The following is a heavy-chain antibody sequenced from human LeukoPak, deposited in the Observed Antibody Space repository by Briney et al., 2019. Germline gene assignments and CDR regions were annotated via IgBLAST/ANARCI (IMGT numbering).Heavy chain of an antibody. Sequence: ASVKVSCKASGGTFSSYAISWVRQAPGQGLEWMGRIIPILGIANYAQKFQGRVTITADKSTSTAYMELSSLRSEDTAVYYCAREKEPLRITMVRGVIYWFDPWGQGTLVTVSS. J-gene: IGHJ5*02. V-gene: IGHV1-69*04. CDR1: GGTFSSYA. CDR2: IIPILGIA. D-gene: IGHD3-10*01. CDR3: AREKEPLRITMVRGVIYWFDP.